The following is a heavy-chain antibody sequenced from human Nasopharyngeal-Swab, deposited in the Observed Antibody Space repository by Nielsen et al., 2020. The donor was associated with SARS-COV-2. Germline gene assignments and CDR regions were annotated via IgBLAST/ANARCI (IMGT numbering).Heavy chain of an antibody. CDR1: GGSISRSTYY. V-gene: IGHV4-39*01. CDR2: IYYSGST. D-gene: IGHD3-22*01. CDR3: ARNLYYFDTSGYFDY. J-gene: IGHJ4*02. Sequence: SETLSLTCTVSGGSISRSTYYWGWIRQPPGKGLEWIGSIYYSGSTHYNPSLKSRVTIFVDTSKNQFSLKLSSVTAADTAMYYCARNLYYFDTSGYFDYWGQGALVTVSS.